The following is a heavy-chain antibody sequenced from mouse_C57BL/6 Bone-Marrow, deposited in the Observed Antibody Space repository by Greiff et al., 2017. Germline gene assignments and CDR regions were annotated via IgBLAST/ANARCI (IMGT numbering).Heavy chain of an antibody. CDR2: LYPGDGDT. Sequence: QVQLQQSGPELVKPGASVKISCKASGYAFSSSWMNWVKQRPGKGLEWIGRLYPGDGDTNYNGKCKGKATLTADKSSSTAYMQLSSLTSEDSAVYFCARGGYDAWFADWGQGTLVTVSA. CDR3: ARGGYDAWFAD. J-gene: IGHJ3*01. D-gene: IGHD2-2*01. CDR1: GYAFSSSW. V-gene: IGHV1-82*01.